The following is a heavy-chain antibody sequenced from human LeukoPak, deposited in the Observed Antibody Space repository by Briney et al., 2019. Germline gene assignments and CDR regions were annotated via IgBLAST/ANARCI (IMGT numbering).Heavy chain of an antibody. D-gene: IGHD3-16*01. Sequence: PGGSLRLSCAASGFTFSSYWMTWVRQAPGKGLEWISGITGSADTTYYADSVKGRFTISRDNSRNTLYLQLNSLRADDTAVYYCAGGFYYYYMDVWGKGTTVTVSS. J-gene: IGHJ6*03. CDR1: GFTFSSYW. CDR2: ITGSADTT. V-gene: IGHV3-23*01. CDR3: AGGFYYYYMDV.